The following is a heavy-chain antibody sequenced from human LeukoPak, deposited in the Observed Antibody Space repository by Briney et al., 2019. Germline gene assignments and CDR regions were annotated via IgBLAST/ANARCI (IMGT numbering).Heavy chain of an antibody. CDR3: ARSYYDFWSGYDFFDY. V-gene: IGHV7-4-1*02. CDR1: GYTFTSYA. Sequence: ASVKVSCKASGYTFTSYAMNWVRQAPGQGLEWMGWINTNTGNPTYAQGFTGRFVFSLDTSVSTAYLQISSLKAEDTAVYYCARSYYDFWSGYDFFDYWGQGTLVTASS. J-gene: IGHJ4*02. CDR2: INTNTGNP. D-gene: IGHD3-3*01.